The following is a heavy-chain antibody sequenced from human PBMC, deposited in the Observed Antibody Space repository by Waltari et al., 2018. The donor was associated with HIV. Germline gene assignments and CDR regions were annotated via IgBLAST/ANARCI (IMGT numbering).Heavy chain of an antibody. J-gene: IGHJ4*02. CDR3: ARGGGRSGWYGYY. CDR2: IYTSGST. Sequence: QVQLQESGPGLVKPSQTLSLTCTVPGGSISSGSYYWSWIRQPAGKGLEWIGRIYTSGSTNSSPSLKSRVTIPVDPSKNQSSLKLGSVTAADTAVYYCARGGGRSGWYGYYWGQGTLVTVSS. CDR1: GGSISSGSYY. D-gene: IGHD6-19*01. V-gene: IGHV4-61*02.